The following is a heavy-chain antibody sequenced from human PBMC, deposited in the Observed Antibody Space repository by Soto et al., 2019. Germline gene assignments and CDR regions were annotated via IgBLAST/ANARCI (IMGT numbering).Heavy chain of an antibody. CDR1: GFTFSGSA. J-gene: IGHJ4*02. D-gene: IGHD1-26*01. CDR2: IRSKANSYTT. CDR3: VGSELYYFDY. Sequence: GGSLRLSCAASGFTFSGSAMHWVRQASGNGLEWVGRIRSKANSYTTTYAASVRGRFAISRDDSKNTAYLQMNSLKTEDTAVYYCVGSELYYFDYWGQGTLVTVSS. V-gene: IGHV3-73*01.